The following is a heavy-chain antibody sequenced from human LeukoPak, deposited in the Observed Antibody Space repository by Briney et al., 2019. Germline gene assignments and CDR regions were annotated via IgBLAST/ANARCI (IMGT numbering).Heavy chain of an antibody. Sequence: GGSLRLSCAASGFTVSSNYMSWVRQAPGKGLEWVSLIYSGGTTNYADSVKGRFTISRDNSKNTLYLEMNSLRAEDTAVYYCARDYYYDSSGYWDYYFDYWGQGTLVSVSS. CDR3: ARDYYYDSSGYWDYYFDY. CDR2: IYSGGTT. J-gene: IGHJ4*02. CDR1: GFTVSSNY. D-gene: IGHD3-22*01. V-gene: IGHV3-53*01.